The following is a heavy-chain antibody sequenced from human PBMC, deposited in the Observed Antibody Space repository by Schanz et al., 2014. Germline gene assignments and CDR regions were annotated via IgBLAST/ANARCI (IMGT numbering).Heavy chain of an antibody. CDR2: INPSGGST. CDR3: ARDGEAAAGCDY. J-gene: IGHJ4*02. Sequence: QVQLVQSGAEVKKPGASVKVSCQASGYTFAGHAVHWVRQAPGQGPEWVGIINPSGGSTSYAQKFQGRVTMTRDTSTSTVNMELSSLRSEDTAVYYCARDGEAAAGCDYWGQGTLVTVSS. CDR1: GYTFAGHA. V-gene: IGHV1-46*03. D-gene: IGHD6-13*01.